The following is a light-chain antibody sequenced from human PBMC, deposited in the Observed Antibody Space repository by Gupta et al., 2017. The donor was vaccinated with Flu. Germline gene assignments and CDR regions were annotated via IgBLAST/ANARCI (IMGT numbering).Light chain of an antibody. V-gene: IGKV1-5*03. CDR2: QAS. Sequence: PKLLIYQASNLESWVPSRFSGSGSGTEFALTISSLQPDDFATYYCQQYIIYPQPFGQGTRVEVK. J-gene: IGKJ1*01. CDR3: QQYIIYPQP.